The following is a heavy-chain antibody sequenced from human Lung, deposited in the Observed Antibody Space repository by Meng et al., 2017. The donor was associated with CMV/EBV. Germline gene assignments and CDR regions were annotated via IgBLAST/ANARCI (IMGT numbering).Heavy chain of an antibody. CDR3: ARGTGGGGDALDI. Sequence: ASVKVSXKASGYRFTAYYLHWVRQAPGQGLEWMGWINPNTGGTNYLQKFQGRVTMTRDTSISTAYMELSRLTSDDRAVYYCARGTGGGGDALDIWGQGTLVTVSS. D-gene: IGHD1-1*01. CDR1: GYRFTAYY. CDR2: INPNTGGT. V-gene: IGHV1-2*02. J-gene: IGHJ3*02.